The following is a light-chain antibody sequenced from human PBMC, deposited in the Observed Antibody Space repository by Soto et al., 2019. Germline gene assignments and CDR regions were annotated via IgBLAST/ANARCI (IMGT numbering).Light chain of an antibody. V-gene: IGLV2-8*01. CDR3: SSYAGSNQFLV. Sequence: QSALTQPPSASGSPGQSVTISCTGTSSDVGGYNYVSWYQQHPGKAPKLMIYEVSKRPSGVPDRFSGSKSGNTASLTVSGLQAEDEADYYCSSYAGSNQFLVFGTGTKVTVL. CDR1: SSDVGGYNY. J-gene: IGLJ1*01. CDR2: EVS.